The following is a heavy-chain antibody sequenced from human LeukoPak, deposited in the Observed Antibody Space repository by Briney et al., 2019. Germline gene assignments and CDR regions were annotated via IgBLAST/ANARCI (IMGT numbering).Heavy chain of an antibody. D-gene: IGHD3-22*01. CDR3: AGTYYYDSRYAFDI. J-gene: IGHJ3*02. CDR1: GFTFSSYA. Sequence: PGGSLRLSCAASGFTFSSYAMSWVRQAPGKELEWVSAISGSGGSTYYADSVKGRFTISRDNSKNTLYLQMNSLRAEDTAVYYCAGTYYYDSRYAFDIWGQGTMVTVSS. CDR2: ISGSGGST. V-gene: IGHV3-23*01.